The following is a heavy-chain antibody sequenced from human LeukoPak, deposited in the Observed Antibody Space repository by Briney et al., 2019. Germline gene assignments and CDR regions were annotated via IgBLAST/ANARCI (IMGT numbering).Heavy chain of an antibody. CDR1: GGTFSSYA. CDR3: ARDWDYDYVWGSYRYGFDY. D-gene: IGHD3-16*02. Sequence: SVKVSCKASGGTFSSYAISWVRQAPGQGLEWMGGIIPIFGTANYAQKFQGRVTITTDESTSTAYMELSSLRSEDTAVYYCARDWDYDYVWGSYRYGFDYWGQGTLVTVSS. V-gene: IGHV1-69*05. CDR2: IIPIFGTA. J-gene: IGHJ4*02.